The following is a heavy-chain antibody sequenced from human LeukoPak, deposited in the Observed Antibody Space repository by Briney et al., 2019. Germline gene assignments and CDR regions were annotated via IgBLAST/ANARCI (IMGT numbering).Heavy chain of an antibody. D-gene: IGHD5-18*01. Sequence: GGSLRLSCAASGITFSSYAMHWVRQAPGKGLEYVSAISSNGGSTYYANSVKGRFTISRDNSKNTLYLQMGSLRAEDMAMYYCARGRAAAMWGAFDIWGQGTMVTVSS. CDR2: ISSNGGST. CDR3: ARGRAAAMWGAFDI. CDR1: GITFSSYA. V-gene: IGHV3-64*01. J-gene: IGHJ3*02.